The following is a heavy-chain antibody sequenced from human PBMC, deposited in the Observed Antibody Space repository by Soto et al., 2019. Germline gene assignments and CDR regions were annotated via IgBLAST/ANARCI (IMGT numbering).Heavy chain of an antibody. D-gene: IGHD5-18*01. CDR1: GGSISSYY. V-gene: IGHV4-59*01. CDR2: IYYSGST. J-gene: IGHJ6*02. Sequence: SETLSLTCTVSGGSISSYYWSWIRQPPGKGLEWIGYIYYSGSTNYNPSLKSRVTISVDTSKNQFSLKLSSVTAADTAVYYCARGVQLWIQTGYGMDVWGQGTTVTVSS. CDR3: ARGVQLWIQTGYGMDV.